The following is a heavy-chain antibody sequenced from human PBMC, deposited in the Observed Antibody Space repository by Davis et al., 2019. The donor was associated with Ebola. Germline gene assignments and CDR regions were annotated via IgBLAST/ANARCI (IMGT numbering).Heavy chain of an antibody. V-gene: IGHV1-18*01. CDR2: INVYNGHT. CDR3: ARDATTVTTIWLYP. D-gene: IGHD4-17*01. J-gene: IGHJ5*02. Sequence: AASVKVSCKTSGYTFSGYASSWVRQAPGQGLEWIGRINVYNGHTNYAQNFQGRVTVSTDTSTSIAYMELRSLRSVDTALYYCARDATTVTTIWLYPWGQGTLVTVSS. CDR1: GYTFSGYA.